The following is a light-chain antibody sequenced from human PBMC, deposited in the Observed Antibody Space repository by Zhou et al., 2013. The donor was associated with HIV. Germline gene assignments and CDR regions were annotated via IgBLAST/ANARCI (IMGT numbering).Light chain of an antibody. CDR3: QQYNSYWT. J-gene: IGKJ1*01. Sequence: DIQMTQSPSTLSASVGDRVTITCRASQSISSWLAWYQQKPGKAPKLLIYKASSLESGVPSRFSGSGSGTEFTLTISSLQPDDFATYYCQQYNSYWTFGQGTEGG. CDR1: QSISSW. CDR2: KAS. V-gene: IGKV1-5*03.